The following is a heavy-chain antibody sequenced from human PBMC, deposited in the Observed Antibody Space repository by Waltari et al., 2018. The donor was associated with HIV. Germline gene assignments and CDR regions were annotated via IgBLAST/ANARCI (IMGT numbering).Heavy chain of an antibody. CDR1: GGSFSGYY. CDR2: INHSGST. V-gene: IGHV4-34*01. J-gene: IGHJ4*02. CDR3: ASNYYDSSPYYFDY. D-gene: IGHD3-22*01. Sequence: QVQLQQWGAGLLKPSETLSLTCAVYGGSFSGYYWSWLRQPPGKGLEWIGEINHSGSTNYNPSLKSRVTISVDTSKNQFSLKLSSVTAADTAVYYCASNYYDSSPYYFDYWGQGTLVTVSS.